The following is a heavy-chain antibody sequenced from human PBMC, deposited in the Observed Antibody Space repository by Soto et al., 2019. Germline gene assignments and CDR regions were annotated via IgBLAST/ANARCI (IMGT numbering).Heavy chain of an antibody. V-gene: IGHV5-51*01. CDR2: IHPSDSDT. J-gene: IGHJ4*02. D-gene: IGHD3-3*01. CDR1: GYNFAGYW. CDR3: ARGGVSTRTFDY. Sequence: LGESLKISCKGSGYNFAGYWIAWVRQMPGKGLELMGIIHPSDSDTRYRPSFQGQVTISADKSISSAYLQWSSLRASDTAMYYCARGGVSTRTFDYWGQGTLVTVSS.